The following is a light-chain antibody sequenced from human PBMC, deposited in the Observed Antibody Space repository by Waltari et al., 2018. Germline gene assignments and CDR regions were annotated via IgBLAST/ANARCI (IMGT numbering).Light chain of an antibody. CDR3: QQYNNWQIT. CDR1: QSVGYN. J-gene: IGKJ5*01. Sequence: EVVMPQSPATLSVSPGETVTLSCRASQSVGYNLAWFQQQPGQAPRLLIYGASTRATDIPDRFSGSGSGTAFTLTISSLQSEDFANYYCQQYNNWQITFGQGTRLDLK. CDR2: GAS. V-gene: IGKV3-15*01.